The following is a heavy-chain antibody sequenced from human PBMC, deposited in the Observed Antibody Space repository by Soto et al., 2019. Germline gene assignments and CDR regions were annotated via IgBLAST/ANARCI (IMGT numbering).Heavy chain of an antibody. Sequence: PGGSLRLSCAASGFTFSSYSMNWVRQAPGKGLEWVSYISSSSTIYYADSVKGRFTISRDNAKNSLYLQMNSLRDEDTAVYYCARRHYYDSSGYYPDFYYGMDVWGQGTTVTVSS. CDR2: ISSSSTI. CDR3: ARRHYYDSSGYYPDFYYGMDV. CDR1: GFTFSSYS. V-gene: IGHV3-48*02. J-gene: IGHJ6*02. D-gene: IGHD3-22*01.